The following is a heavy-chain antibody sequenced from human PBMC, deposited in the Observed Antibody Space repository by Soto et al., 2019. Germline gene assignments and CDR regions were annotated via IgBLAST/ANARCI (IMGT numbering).Heavy chain of an antibody. CDR2: IIPILGIA. J-gene: IGHJ3*02. CDR3: ARTYSSSSQHAFDI. Sequence: KVSCKASGGTFSSYTISWVRQAPGQGLEWMGRIIPILGIANYAQKFQGRVTITADKSTSTAYMELSSLRSEDTAVYYCARTYSSSSQHAFDIWGQGTMVTVSS. V-gene: IGHV1-69*02. CDR1: GGTFSSYT. D-gene: IGHD6-6*01.